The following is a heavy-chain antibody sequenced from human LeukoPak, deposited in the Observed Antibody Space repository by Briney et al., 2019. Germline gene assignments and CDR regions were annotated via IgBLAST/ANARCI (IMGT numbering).Heavy chain of an antibody. CDR1: GYTFTSYD. V-gene: IGHV1-8*01. D-gene: IGHD4-17*01. CDR2: MNPNSGNT. CDR3: ARGASRVTYFDY. J-gene: IGHJ4*02. Sequence: ASVKVSCKASGYTFTSYDINWVRQATGQGLEWMGWMNPNSGNTGYAQKFQGRVTMTRNTSISTAYVELSSLRSEDTAVYYCARGASRVTYFDYWGQGTLVTVSS.